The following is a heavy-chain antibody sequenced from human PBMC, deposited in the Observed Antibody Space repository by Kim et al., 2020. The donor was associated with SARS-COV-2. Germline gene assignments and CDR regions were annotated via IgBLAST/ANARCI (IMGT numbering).Heavy chain of an antibody. J-gene: IGHJ5*02. Sequence: YNPTLQSRLAMSIDPSKNQFSLKLNSETAADTAVYYCARQAIEMFWYVEFDLWGRGTLVTVSS. V-gene: IGHV4-39*01. CDR3: ARQAIEMFWYVEFDL. D-gene: IGHD3-9*01.